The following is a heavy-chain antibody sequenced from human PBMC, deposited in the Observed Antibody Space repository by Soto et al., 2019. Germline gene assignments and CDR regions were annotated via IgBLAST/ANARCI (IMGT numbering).Heavy chain of an antibody. Sequence: GGSLRLSCAASGFTFSSYAMSWVRQAPGKGLEWVSAISGSGGSTYYADSVKGRFTISRDNSKNTLYLQMNSLRAEDTAVYYCAKDVGAYYDFWSAQTPFDPWGQGTLVTVSS. D-gene: IGHD3-3*01. V-gene: IGHV3-23*01. J-gene: IGHJ5*02. CDR3: AKDVGAYYDFWSAQTPFDP. CDR2: ISGSGGST. CDR1: GFTFSSYA.